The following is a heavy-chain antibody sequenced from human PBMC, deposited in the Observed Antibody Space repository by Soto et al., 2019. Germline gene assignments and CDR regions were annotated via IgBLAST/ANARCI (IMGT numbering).Heavy chain of an antibody. J-gene: IGHJ4*02. CDR3: ARDSNTNSRFNQFDY. D-gene: IGHD1-1*01. CDR2: IWFDGSSK. CDR1: GFTFRNYG. V-gene: IGHV3-33*08. Sequence: GGALRLSCAASGFTFRNYGMHWVRQAPGKGLEWVAVIWFDGSSKYYADSVKGRFTISRDYSKNTLYLQMDSLRAEDTAFYYCARDSNTNSRFNQFDYRGQGTLVTGSS.